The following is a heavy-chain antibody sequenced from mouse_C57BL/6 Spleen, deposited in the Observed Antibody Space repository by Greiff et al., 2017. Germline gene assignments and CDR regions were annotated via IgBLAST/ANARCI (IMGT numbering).Heavy chain of an antibody. CDR3: ARVYYDYDVGFAY. V-gene: IGHV1-72*01. Sequence: QVQLQQPGAELVKPGASVKLSCKASGYTFTSYWMHWVKQRPGQGLEWIGRIDPNSGGTKYNEKFKSKATLTVDKPSSTAYMQLSSLTSEDSAVYYCARVYYDYDVGFAYWGKGTLVTVSA. CDR2: IDPNSGGT. J-gene: IGHJ3*01. D-gene: IGHD2-4*01. CDR1: GYTFTSYW.